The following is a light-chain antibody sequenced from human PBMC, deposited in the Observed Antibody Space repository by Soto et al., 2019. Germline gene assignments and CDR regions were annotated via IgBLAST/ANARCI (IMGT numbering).Light chain of an antibody. CDR2: DVS. Sequence: QSALTQPRSVSGSPGQSVTISCTGTSSDVGGYIYVSWYQQYPAKAPKVMIYDVSRRPSGVPDRFSGSKSGNTTSLTISGLQAEDEAVYYCCSYTSSSTQVFGTGTKVTVL. J-gene: IGLJ1*01. CDR3: CSYTSSSTQV. V-gene: IGLV2-11*01. CDR1: SSDVGGYIY.